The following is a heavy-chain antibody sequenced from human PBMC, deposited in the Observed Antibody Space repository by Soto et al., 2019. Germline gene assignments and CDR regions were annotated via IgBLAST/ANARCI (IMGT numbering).Heavy chain of an antibody. J-gene: IGHJ5*02. CDR3: AGDGVRNGAYNGWLDP. CDR1: GFSFSSYC. CDR2: IKQDGREK. V-gene: IGHV3-7*03. Sequence: DVQLVESGGDLVQPGGSLRLSCAASGFSFSSYCMTWVRQAPGKGLEWVANIKQDGREKYYVASMKGRFTISRDNGKNLRFLQMDRLTPDDTASYYCAGDGVRNGAYNGWLDPWGQGTLVTVSS. D-gene: IGHD3-16*01.